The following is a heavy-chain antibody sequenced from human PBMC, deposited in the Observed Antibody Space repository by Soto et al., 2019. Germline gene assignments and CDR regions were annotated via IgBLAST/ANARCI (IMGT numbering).Heavy chain of an antibody. CDR1: GFNFDDYA. CDR2: ISWNSGSI. J-gene: IGHJ3*02. V-gene: IGHV3-9*01. D-gene: IGHD6-13*01. CDR3: AKDMRAAAGLWGAFDI. Sequence: GGSLRLSCAASGFNFDDYAMHWVRQAPGKGLEWVSGISWNSGSIGYADSVKGRFTISRDNAKNSLYLQMNSLRAEDTALYYCAKDMRAAAGLWGAFDIWGQGTMVTVSS.